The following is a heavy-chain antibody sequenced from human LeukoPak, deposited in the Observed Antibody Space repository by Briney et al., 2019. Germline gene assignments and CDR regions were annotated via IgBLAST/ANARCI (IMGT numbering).Heavy chain of an antibody. J-gene: IGHJ4*02. CDR2: INTDGSST. CDR3: ATDRSSIAVRPH. Sequence: SGGSLRLSCAASGFTFDDYAMHWVRQAPGKGLEWVSCINTDGSSTNYADSVKGRFTISRDNAKNTLYLQMNSLRAEDTAVYYCATDRSSIAVRPHWGQGTLVTVSS. D-gene: IGHD6-6*01. V-gene: IGHV3-74*01. CDR1: GFTFDDYA.